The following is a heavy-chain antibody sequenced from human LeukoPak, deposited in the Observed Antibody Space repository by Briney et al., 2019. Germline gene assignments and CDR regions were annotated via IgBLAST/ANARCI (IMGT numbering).Heavy chain of an antibody. D-gene: IGHD1-7*01. V-gene: IGHV1-8*01. Sequence: ASVKVSCKASGYSFTSYDIIWVRQATGQGLEWMGWMNPNSGNTAYAQKFQGRVTMTRDTSISTAYMGLSSLRVEDTAVYFCARQELEPWSPWAPTRGMDVWGQGTTVSVSS. CDR1: GYSFTSYD. J-gene: IGHJ6*02. CDR2: MNPNSGNT. CDR3: ARQELEPWSPWAPTRGMDV.